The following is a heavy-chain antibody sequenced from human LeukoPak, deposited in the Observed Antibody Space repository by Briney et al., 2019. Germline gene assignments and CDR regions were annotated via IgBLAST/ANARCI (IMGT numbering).Heavy chain of an antibody. CDR2: INHSGST. D-gene: IGHD6-13*01. J-gene: IGHJ6*02. CDR3: ARGAAADYYYYGMDV. V-gene: IGHV4-34*01. CDR1: GGSFSGYY. Sequence: SETLSLTCAVYGGSFSGYYWGWIRQPPGKGLEWIGEINHSGSTNYNPSLKSRVTISVDTSKNQFSLKLSSVTAADTAVYYCARGAAADYYYYGMDVWGQGTTVTVSS.